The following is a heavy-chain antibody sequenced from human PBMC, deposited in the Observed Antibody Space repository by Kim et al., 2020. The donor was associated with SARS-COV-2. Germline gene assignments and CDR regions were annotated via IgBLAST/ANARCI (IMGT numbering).Heavy chain of an antibody. J-gene: IGHJ4*02. CDR3: TTEWGYYDSLDY. CDR2: IKTKTDGGTT. V-gene: IGHV3-15*01. Sequence: GGSLRLSCAASGFTFNNAWMSWGRQAPGKGLELVGRIKTKTDGGTTDYAAPVKGRFTISRDDSKNTLYLQMNSLKSEDTAVYYCTTEWGYYDSLDYWGQGTLVTVSS. CDR1: GFTFNNAW. D-gene: IGHD3-22*01.